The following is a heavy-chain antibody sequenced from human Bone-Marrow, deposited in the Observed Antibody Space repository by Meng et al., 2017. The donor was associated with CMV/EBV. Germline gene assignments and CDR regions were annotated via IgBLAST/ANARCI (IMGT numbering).Heavy chain of an antibody. CDR1: GGSFSGYY. CDR3: ARVSAGGSYYCDY. D-gene: IGHD1-26*01. V-gene: IGHV4-34*01. Sequence: SETLSLTCAVYGGSFSGYYWSWIRQPPGKGLEWIGEINHSGSTNYNPSLKSRVTISVDTSKNQFSLKLSSVTAADTAVYYCARVSAGGSYYCDYWGQGTLVTFPS. J-gene: IGHJ4*02. CDR2: INHSGST.